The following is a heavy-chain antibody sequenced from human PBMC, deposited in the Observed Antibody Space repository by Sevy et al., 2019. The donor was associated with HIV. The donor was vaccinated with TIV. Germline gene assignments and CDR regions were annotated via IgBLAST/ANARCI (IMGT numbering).Heavy chain of an antibody. V-gene: IGHV3-49*04. CDR2: IRGKPYGGTT. D-gene: IGHD1-26*01. CDR1: GFTFGGYT. Sequence: GGSLRLSCTASGFTFGGYTMSWVRQAPGKGLEWVAFIRGKPYGGTTEYAASVKGRFTISRDDCKSIAYLQMNSLNTEDTAVYYCTRVEGAADWGMDVWGQGTTVTASS. CDR3: TRVEGAADWGMDV. J-gene: IGHJ6*02.